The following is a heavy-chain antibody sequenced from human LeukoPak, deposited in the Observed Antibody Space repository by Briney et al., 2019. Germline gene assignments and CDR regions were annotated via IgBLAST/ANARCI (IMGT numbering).Heavy chain of an antibody. CDR1: GFTFRYYG. CDR3: AKDLMRDRWFGES. Sequence: GGSLRLSCAASGFTFRYYGFHWVRQAPGKGLEWVAFIRYDGNDKFYAESVKGRFTISRDTSRNTLYLQMNTLRLEDTAVYYCAKDLMRDRWFGESWGQGTLVTVSS. CDR2: IRYDGNDK. V-gene: IGHV3-30*02. D-gene: IGHD3-10*01. J-gene: IGHJ5*02.